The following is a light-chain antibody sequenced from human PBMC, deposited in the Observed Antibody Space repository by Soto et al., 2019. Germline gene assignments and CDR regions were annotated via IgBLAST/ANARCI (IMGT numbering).Light chain of an antibody. CDR1: QSVSSSY. Sequence: EIVLTQSPGTLSLSPGERATLSCRASQSVSSSYLAWYQQKPGQAPRLLIYGASSRATGIPDRFSGSGSGKDFTLTISRLEPEDFAGYYCQQYGSSPSFGQGTRLGI. CDR3: QQYGSSPS. J-gene: IGKJ5*01. CDR2: GAS. V-gene: IGKV3-20*01.